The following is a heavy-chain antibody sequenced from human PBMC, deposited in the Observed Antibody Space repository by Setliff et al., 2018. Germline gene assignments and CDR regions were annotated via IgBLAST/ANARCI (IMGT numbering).Heavy chain of an antibody. J-gene: IGHJ3*01. Sequence: SETLSLTCTVSGGSISSGSYYWSWIRQPAGKGLEWIGRIYTSGSTNYNPSLKSRVTISVDTSKNQFSLKLSSVTAADTAVYYCARQVEMATIAFDVWGQGTMVTVSS. CDR1: GGSISSGSYY. CDR3: ARQVEMATIAFDV. D-gene: IGHD5-12*01. V-gene: IGHV4-61*02. CDR2: IYTSGST.